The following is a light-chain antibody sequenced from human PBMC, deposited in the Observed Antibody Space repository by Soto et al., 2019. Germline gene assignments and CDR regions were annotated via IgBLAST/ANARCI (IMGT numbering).Light chain of an antibody. CDR3: QQYGNSRT. CDR2: NTS. CDR1: QSVSSGY. Sequence: EIVLTQSPGTLSLSPGERATLSCRASQSVSSGYLAWYQQKPGQAPRLFIYNTSRRATGIPDRFSGSGSGTDFTLTISRLEPEDFAVYYCQQYGNSRTFGQGTRVEIK. V-gene: IGKV3-20*01. J-gene: IGKJ1*01.